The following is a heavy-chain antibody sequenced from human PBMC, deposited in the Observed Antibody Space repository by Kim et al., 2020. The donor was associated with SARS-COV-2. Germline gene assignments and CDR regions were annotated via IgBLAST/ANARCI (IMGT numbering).Heavy chain of an antibody. CDR1: GFTFSSYA. Sequence: GGSLRLSCAASGFTFSSYAMSWVRQAPGKGLEWVSAISGSGGSTYYADSVKGRFTISRDNSKNTLYLQMNSLRAEDTAVYYCATHSGQDPSSRLGWELPLRYWGQGTLVTVSS. J-gene: IGHJ4*02. CDR3: ATHSGQDPSSRLGWELPLRY. V-gene: IGHV3-23*01. D-gene: IGHD1-26*01. CDR2: ISGSGGST.